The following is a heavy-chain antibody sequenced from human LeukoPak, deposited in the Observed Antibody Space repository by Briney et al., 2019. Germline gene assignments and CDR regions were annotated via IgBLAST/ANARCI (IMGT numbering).Heavy chain of an antibody. CDR2: SYHSGST. V-gene: IGHV4-4*02. Sequence: PSETLSLTCAVSGGSISSSNWWRWVRQPPGKGLEWIGESYHSGSTNYNPSLKSRVTISVDKSKNQFSLKLSSVTAADTAVYYCARDLVDTAMAYGNYYYGMDVWGQGTTVTVSS. D-gene: IGHD5-18*01. CDR1: GGSISSSNW. CDR3: ARDLVDTAMAYGNYYYGMDV. J-gene: IGHJ6*02.